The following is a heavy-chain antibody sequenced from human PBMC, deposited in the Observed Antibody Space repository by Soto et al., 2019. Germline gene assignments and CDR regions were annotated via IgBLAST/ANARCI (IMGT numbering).Heavy chain of an antibody. Sequence: QVQLVESGGGVVQPGRSLRLSCAASGFTFSSYGMHWVRQAPGKGLEWVAVIWYDGSNKYYADSVKGRFTISRDNSKNTLYLQMNSLRAEDTAVYYCARERSSSWYAYYGMDVWGQGTTVTVSS. J-gene: IGHJ6*02. CDR1: GFTFSSYG. CDR3: ARERSSSWYAYYGMDV. V-gene: IGHV3-33*01. D-gene: IGHD6-13*01. CDR2: IWYDGSNK.